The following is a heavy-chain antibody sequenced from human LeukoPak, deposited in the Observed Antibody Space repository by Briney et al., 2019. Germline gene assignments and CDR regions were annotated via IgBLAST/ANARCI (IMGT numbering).Heavy chain of an antibody. CDR2: IYYSGST. CDR3: ARIARGSDQDTNWFDP. D-gene: IGHD2-21*01. CDR1: GGSFSGYY. V-gene: IGHV4-59*12. Sequence: SETLSLTCAVYGGSFSGYYWSWIRQPPGKGLEWIGYIYYSGSTNYNPSLKSRVTISVDTSKNQFSLKLSSVTAADTAVYYCARIARGSDQDTNWFDPWGQGTLVTVSS. J-gene: IGHJ5*02.